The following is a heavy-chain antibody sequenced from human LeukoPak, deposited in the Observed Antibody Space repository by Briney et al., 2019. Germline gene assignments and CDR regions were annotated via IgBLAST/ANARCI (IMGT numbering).Heavy chain of an antibody. Sequence: SQTLSLTCAISGDSFSSNSAAWNWIRQSPAIGLEWLGRTYYRSKWYHDYAVSVRSRITINPDTSQNQFSLQLNSVTPEDTAVYYCARAPSGSYVDYWGQGTLVTVSS. CDR1: GDSFSSNSAA. V-gene: IGHV6-1*01. D-gene: IGHD1-26*01. CDR3: ARAPSGSYVDY. J-gene: IGHJ4*02. CDR2: TYYRSKWYH.